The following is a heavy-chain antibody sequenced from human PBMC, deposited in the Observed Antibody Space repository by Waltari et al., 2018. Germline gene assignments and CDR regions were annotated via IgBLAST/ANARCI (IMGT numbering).Heavy chain of an antibody. Sequence: QLQLQESGPGLVKPSETLSLTCTVSGGSISSSSYYWGWIRQPPGKGLEWIGSIYYSGGTYYNPSLKSRVTICVDTSKNQFSLKLSSVTAADTAVYYCARRYCSSTSCYMGYNWFDPWGQGTLVTVSS. CDR1: GGSISSSSYY. CDR2: IYYSGGT. V-gene: IGHV4-39*01. CDR3: ARRYCSSTSCYMGYNWFDP. J-gene: IGHJ5*02. D-gene: IGHD2-2*02.